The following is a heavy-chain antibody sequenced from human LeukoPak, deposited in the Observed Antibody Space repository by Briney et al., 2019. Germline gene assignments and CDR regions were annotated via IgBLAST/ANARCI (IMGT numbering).Heavy chain of an antibody. D-gene: IGHD6-19*01. J-gene: IGHJ4*02. CDR3: AKDRGMAVASSKVGFDY. CDR2: ISAGGGGGDAT. Sequence: PGGSLTLSCAASEFTFSSYAMSWVRQAPATGLQWVSGISAGGGGGDATYYADSVKGRFTISRDNSKRTLYLQMNSLTPDDTAVYYCAKDRGMAVASSKVGFDYWGPGTLVTVSS. V-gene: IGHV3-23*01. CDR1: EFTFSSYA.